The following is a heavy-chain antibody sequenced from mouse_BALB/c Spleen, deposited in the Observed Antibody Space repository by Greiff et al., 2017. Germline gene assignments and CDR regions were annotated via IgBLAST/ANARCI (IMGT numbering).Heavy chain of an antibody. V-gene: IGHV7-3*02. Sequence: EVQLVESGGGLVQPGGSLRLSCATSGFTFTDYYMSWVRQLPGKALEWLGFIRNKANGYTTEYSASVKDRFTISRDNSQSILYLQMNTLRAEDSATYSGASDWDYDAPWFAYWGQGTLVTVSA. J-gene: IGHJ3*01. D-gene: IGHD2-4*01. CDR2: IRNKANGYTT. CDR1: GFTFTDYY. CDR3: ASDWDYDAPWFAY.